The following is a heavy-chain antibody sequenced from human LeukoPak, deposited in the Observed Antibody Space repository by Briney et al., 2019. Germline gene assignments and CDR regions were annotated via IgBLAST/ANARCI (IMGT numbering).Heavy chain of an antibody. CDR3: ARCQKRYCSGGSCYNY. V-gene: IGHV1-8*01. CDR1: GYTFTSYD. D-gene: IGHD2-15*01. Sequence: ASVKVSCKASGYTFTSYDINWVRQATGQGLEWMGWMNPNSGNTGYAQKFQGRVTMNRNTSISTASMERSSLTPDDTAVDYCARCQKRYCSGGSCYNYGGRGNVVSVSS. J-gene: IGHJ4*02. CDR2: MNPNSGNT.